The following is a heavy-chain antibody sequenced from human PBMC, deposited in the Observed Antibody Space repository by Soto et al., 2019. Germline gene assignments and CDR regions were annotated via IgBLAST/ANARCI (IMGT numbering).Heavy chain of an antibody. Sequence: SETLSLTCTVSGDSISSSDYHWGWVRQPPGKGLEWIGSIYYSGTTYYSPSLRSRVTISEDMSKNQFSLKLRSVTASDTAVYYCARDLHDYVSFRFDPWGQGTLVTVSS. J-gene: IGHJ5*02. CDR1: GDSISSSDYH. CDR2: IYYSGTT. D-gene: IGHD3-16*01. CDR3: ARDLHDYVSFRFDP. V-gene: IGHV4-39*02.